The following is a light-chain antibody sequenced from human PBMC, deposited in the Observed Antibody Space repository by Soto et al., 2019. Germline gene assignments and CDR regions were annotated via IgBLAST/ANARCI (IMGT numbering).Light chain of an antibody. Sequence: DIQMTQSPSSLSASVGDRVTITCRASRGISSYLAWYQQKPGKVPNLLIYGASTFQSGVPARFIGSGSWTAFTVTISSLHPEEVATEYGEEYNSHPLTFGVGTKVEIK. CDR3: EEYNSHPLT. J-gene: IGKJ4*01. CDR2: GAS. CDR1: RGISSY. V-gene: IGKV1-27*01.